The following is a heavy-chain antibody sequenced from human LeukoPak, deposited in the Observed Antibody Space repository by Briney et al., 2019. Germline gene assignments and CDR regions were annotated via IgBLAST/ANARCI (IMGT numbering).Heavy chain of an antibody. D-gene: IGHD3-10*01. CDR2: IYPGDSDT. V-gene: IGHV5-51*01. J-gene: IGHJ4*02. CDR1: GYSFTNYW. Sequence: GESLKISCKGSGYSFTNYWIAWVRQMPGKGLEWMGIIYPGDSDTRYSPSFQGQVTISVDKSISTAYLQWSSLKASDTAMYYCARQGEYYGSGSYPYDWGQGTLVTVSS. CDR3: ARQGEYYGSGSYPYD.